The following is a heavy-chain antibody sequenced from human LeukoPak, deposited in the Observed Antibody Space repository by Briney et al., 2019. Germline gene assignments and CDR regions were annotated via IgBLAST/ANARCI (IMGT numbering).Heavy chain of an antibody. Sequence: GGSLRLSCAASGFTFSSYAMRWVRQAPGKGLEWVSAISGSGGSTYYADSVKGRFTISRDNSKNTLYLQMNSLKTEDTAVYYCTTGPPLGYHILTRPPPNWLDPWGQETLVTVSS. CDR3: TTGPPLGYHILTRPPPNWLDP. J-gene: IGHJ5*02. CDR1: GFTFSSYA. D-gene: IGHD3-9*01. V-gene: IGHV3-23*01. CDR2: ISGSGGST.